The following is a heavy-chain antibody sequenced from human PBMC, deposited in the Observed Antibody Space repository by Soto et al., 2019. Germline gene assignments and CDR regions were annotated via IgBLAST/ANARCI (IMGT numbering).Heavy chain of an antibody. CDR1: SGSISSSNW. J-gene: IGHJ3*02. CDR2: IYHSGST. CDR3: ARVGRYCSGGSCYLGAFDI. V-gene: IGHV4-4*02. Sequence: QVQLQESGPGLVKPSGTLSLTCAVSSGSISSSNWWSWVRQPPGKGLEWIGEIYHSGSTNYNPSLKSRVTISVDKSMNQFSLKLSSVTAADTAVYYCARVGRYCSGGSCYLGAFDIWGQGTMVTVSS. D-gene: IGHD2-15*01.